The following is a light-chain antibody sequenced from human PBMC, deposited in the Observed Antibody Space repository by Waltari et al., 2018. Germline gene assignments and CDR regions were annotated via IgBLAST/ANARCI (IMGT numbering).Light chain of an antibody. V-gene: IGKV1-5*01. CDR3: QQYENFPYS. CDR2: DAS. Sequence: DFQMTQSPSTLAASVGDRVTIACRASHSIVYWLAWYQQKPGKAPKLLIYDASNLDSGVPSRFSCSGSGTEFALTISSLQPDDFATYYCQQYENFPYSFGQGTKLEIK. CDR1: HSIVYW. J-gene: IGKJ2*03.